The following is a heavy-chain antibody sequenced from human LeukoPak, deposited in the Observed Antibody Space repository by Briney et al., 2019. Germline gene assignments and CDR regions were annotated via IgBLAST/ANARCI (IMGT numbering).Heavy chain of an antibody. CDR3: AKDISSGWPYCFDY. J-gene: IGHJ4*02. D-gene: IGHD6-19*01. V-gene: IGHV3-74*01. CDR1: GFTFNDYA. CDR2: IKSDGSST. Sequence: GGSLRLSCATSGFTFNDYAMYWVRQAPGKGLEWVSRIKSDGSSTSYADSVKGRFTISRDNAKNTLYLQMNSLRAEDTAVYYCAKDISSGWPYCFDYWGQGTLVTVSS.